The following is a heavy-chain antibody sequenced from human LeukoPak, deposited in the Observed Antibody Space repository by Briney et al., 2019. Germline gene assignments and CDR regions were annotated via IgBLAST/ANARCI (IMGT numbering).Heavy chain of an antibody. J-gene: IGHJ6*03. CDR3: ARTTEGYCRGRSCYSYYYYMDV. V-gene: IGHV4-4*07. D-gene: IGHD2-15*01. CDR1: GGSISSYY. CDR2: IYASGST. Sequence: SETLSLTCTVSGGSISSYYWSRIRQPAGKGLEWIGRIYASGSTNYNPSLKSRVTISVDTSKNQFSLKLSSVTAADTAVYYCARTTEGYCRGRSCYSYYYYMDVWGKGTTVTVSS.